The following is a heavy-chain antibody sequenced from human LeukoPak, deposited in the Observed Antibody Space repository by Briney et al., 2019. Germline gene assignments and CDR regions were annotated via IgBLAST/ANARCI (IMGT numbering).Heavy chain of an antibody. J-gene: IGHJ4*02. CDR1: GGSIRSSYYY. CDR2: IYDSGST. Sequence: PSETLSLTCTVSGGSIRSSYYYWGWIRQPPGKGLEWIGSIYDSGSTYYNPSLKSRVTISVDTSKNQFSLKLNSVTAADTAVYYCARGGYSYGTLYYFDYWGQGTLVTVSS. CDR3: ARGGYSYGTLYYFDY. V-gene: IGHV4-39*01. D-gene: IGHD5-18*01.